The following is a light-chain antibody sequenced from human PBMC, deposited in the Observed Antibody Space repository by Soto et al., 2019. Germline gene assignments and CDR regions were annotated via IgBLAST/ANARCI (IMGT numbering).Light chain of an antibody. CDR1: RNINNY. CDR3: QQTSAAPFT. CDR2: GAS. J-gene: IGKJ3*01. Sequence: DIQMAQSPSSLSASVGDTITITCRASRNINNYLNRYQQKPGKAPKLLIFGASNLQSGVPSRFSGSGSRTDNTLTINSMQPEDFATYCCQQTSAAPFTFGPGTKVDIK. V-gene: IGKV1-39*01.